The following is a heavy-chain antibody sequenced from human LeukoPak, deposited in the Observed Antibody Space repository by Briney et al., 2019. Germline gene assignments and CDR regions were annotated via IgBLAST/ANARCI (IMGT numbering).Heavy chain of an antibody. CDR3: ARGLPSVLAES. V-gene: IGHV4-30-2*01. D-gene: IGHD1-14*01. CDR2: IYHSGST. J-gene: IGHJ5*02. Sequence: SQTLSLTCTVSGGSISSGGYYWSWIRQPPGKGLEWIGYIYHSGSTYYNPSLKSRVTISVDRSKNQFSLKLSSVTAADTAVYYCARGLPSVLAESSGQGNPVTVSP. CDR1: GGSISSGGYY.